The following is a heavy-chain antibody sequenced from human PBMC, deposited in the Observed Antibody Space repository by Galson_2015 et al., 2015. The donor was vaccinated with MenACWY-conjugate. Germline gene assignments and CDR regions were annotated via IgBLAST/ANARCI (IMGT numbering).Heavy chain of an antibody. CDR1: GFTFSSYT. D-gene: IGHD6-19*01. CDR3: ARGLIGYSSGPLDF. CDR2: MSYDGSNQ. J-gene: IGHJ4*02. V-gene: IGHV3-30*01. Sequence: SLRLSCAASGFTFSSYTMHWVRQTPGKGLEWVALMSYDGSNQCYADSLKGRLTISRDNSKSTLYLQMDSLRAEDTAVYYCARGLIGYSSGPLDFWGQGTLVTVSS.